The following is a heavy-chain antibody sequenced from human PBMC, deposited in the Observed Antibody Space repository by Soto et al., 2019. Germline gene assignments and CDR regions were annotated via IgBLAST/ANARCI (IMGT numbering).Heavy chain of an antibody. Sequence: PSETLSLTCIVSGGSVGSGAYYWSWIRQPPGNALEWIGYIQYSGDTNYNSSLKSRVTISVDMSRNRFSLKLTSVTAADTAFYYCARHDYSDRAFDLWGQETMVTVSS. CDR2: IQYSGDT. V-gene: IGHV4-61*08. J-gene: IGHJ3*01. D-gene: IGHD3-22*01. CDR3: ARHDYSDRAFDL. CDR1: GGSVGSGAYY.